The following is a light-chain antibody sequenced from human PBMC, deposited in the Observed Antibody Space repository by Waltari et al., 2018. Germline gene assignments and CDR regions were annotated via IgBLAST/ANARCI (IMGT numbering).Light chain of an antibody. V-gene: IGKV1-9*01. CDR1: RGISSY. J-gene: IGKJ1*01. CDR3: QQVNTYSWT. Sequence: DIHLTQSPSYLSASVGDRVTITCRASRGISSYLAWYQQKPGKAPKLLIYAASTLQSGVPLRFSGSGSGKEFTLTISSLQPEDFATYYCQQVNTYSWTFGQGTKVEIK. CDR2: AAS.